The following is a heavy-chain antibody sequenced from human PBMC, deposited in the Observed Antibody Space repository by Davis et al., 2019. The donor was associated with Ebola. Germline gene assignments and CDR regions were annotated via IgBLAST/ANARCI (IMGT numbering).Heavy chain of an antibody. CDR1: GFTFSSYS. J-gene: IGHJ4*02. V-gene: IGHV3-21*01. CDR3: ARDEEYDFWSGYYIGGGDY. CDR2: ISSSSSYI. D-gene: IGHD3-3*01. Sequence: GESLKISCAASGFTFSSYSMNWVRQAPGKGLEWVSSISSSSSYIYYADSVKGRFTISRDNARNSLYLQMNSLRAEDTAVYYCARDEEYDFWSGYYIGGGDYWGQGTLVTVSS.